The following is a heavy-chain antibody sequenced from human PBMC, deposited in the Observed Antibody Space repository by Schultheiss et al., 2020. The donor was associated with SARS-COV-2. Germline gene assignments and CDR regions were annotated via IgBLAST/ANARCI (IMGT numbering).Heavy chain of an antibody. D-gene: IGHD3-9*01. CDR2: IYYSGST. V-gene: IGHV4-61*08. CDR3: ARSGSVRYFDWLPPAEVPRGYYYGMDV. CDR1: GGSISSAGYY. Sequence: SETLSLTCTVSGGSISSAGYYWSWIRQHPGKGLEWIGYIYYSGSTYYNPSLKSRVTISVDTSKNQFSLKLSSVTAADTAVYYCARSGSVRYFDWLPPAEVPRGYYYGMDVWGQGTTVTVSS. J-gene: IGHJ6*02.